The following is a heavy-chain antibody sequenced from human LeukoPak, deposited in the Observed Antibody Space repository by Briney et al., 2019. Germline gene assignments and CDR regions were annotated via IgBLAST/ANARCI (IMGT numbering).Heavy chain of an antibody. Sequence: GGSLRLSCAASGFTFSSYWMSRVRQAPGKGLEWVANIMQDGSEKYYVDSVKGRFTISKDNAKNSLYLQMNSLRAEDTAVYYCARVRGSSYFDYWGQGTLVTVSS. J-gene: IGHJ4*02. CDR1: GFTFSSYW. CDR3: ARVRGSSYFDY. D-gene: IGHD6-6*01. V-gene: IGHV3-7*01. CDR2: IMQDGSEK.